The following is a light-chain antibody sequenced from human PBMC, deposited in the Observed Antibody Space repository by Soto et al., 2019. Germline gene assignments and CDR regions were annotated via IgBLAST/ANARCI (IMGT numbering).Light chain of an antibody. CDR3: QQSYNVLSWT. J-gene: IGKJ1*01. V-gene: IGKV1-39*01. CDR2: AAS. CDR1: QGISTY. Sequence: DIQMTQSPSSLSASVGDRVTITCRASQGISTYLNWYQQKPGKATKLMIYAASSLQSGVPSRFSGSGSGTDFTLTISSLQPEDFASYYCQQSYNVLSWTFGQGTKVDI.